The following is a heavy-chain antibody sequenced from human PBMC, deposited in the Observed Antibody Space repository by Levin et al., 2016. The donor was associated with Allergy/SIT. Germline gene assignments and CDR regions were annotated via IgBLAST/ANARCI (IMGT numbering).Heavy chain of an antibody. CDR1: GFVFSHYG. CDR2: ISYDGRDK. Sequence: GESLKISCAASGFVFSHYGMHWVRQAPGKGLEWVTVISYDGRDKYYADSVKGRFTISRDRSESTLYLQMNSLRVEDTAVYYCAKDVRQLVGGFFDSWGQGTLVTVSS. D-gene: IGHD6-13*01. J-gene: IGHJ4*02. V-gene: IGHV3-30*18. CDR3: AKDVRQLVGGFFDS.